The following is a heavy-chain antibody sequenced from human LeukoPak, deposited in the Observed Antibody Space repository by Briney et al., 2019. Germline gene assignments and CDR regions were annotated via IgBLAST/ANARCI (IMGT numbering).Heavy chain of an antibody. Sequence: GASVKVSCKVSGYTLTELSMHWVRQAPGKGLEWMGGFDPEDGETIYAQKFQGRVTMTEDTSTDTAYMELSSLRSEDTAVYYCARDHSNEMCGGDCFASWFDPWGQGTLVTVSS. D-gene: IGHD2-21*02. CDR1: GYTLTELS. CDR3: ARDHSNEMCGGDCFASWFDP. CDR2: FDPEDGET. V-gene: IGHV1-24*01. J-gene: IGHJ5*02.